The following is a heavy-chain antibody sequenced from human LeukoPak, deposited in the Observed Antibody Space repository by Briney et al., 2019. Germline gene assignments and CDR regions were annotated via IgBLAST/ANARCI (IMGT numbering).Heavy chain of an antibody. CDR3: ARHLLGYCSGGNCYYFDF. D-gene: IGHD2-15*01. J-gene: IGHJ4*02. Sequence: KPSETLSLTCTVSGGSISGTTYYWGWIRQPPGKGLEWIGSSYYSGSTYYNPSLKSRVTISVDTSKNQFSLKLSSVTAADTAVYYCARHLLGYCSGGNCYYFDFWGQGTLVTVSS. V-gene: IGHV4-39*01. CDR1: GGSISGTTYY. CDR2: SYYSGST.